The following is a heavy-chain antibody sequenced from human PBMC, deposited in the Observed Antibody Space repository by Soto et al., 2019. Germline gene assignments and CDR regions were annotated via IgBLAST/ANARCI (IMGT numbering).Heavy chain of an antibody. CDR3: ARDLGPPDGYCSGGSCPTFDY. CDR1: GFTFSSYA. Sequence: GGSLRLSCAASGFTFSSYAMHWVRQAPGEGLEWETVISYDGSNKYYADSVKGRFTISRDNSKNTLYLQMNSLRAEDTAVYYCARDLGPPDGYCSGGSCPTFDYWGQGTLVTVSS. J-gene: IGHJ4*02. CDR2: ISYDGSNK. D-gene: IGHD2-15*01. V-gene: IGHV3-30-3*01.